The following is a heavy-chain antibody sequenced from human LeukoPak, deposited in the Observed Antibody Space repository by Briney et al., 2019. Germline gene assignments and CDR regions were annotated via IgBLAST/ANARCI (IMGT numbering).Heavy chain of an antibody. CDR1: GFTFGDYA. CDR2: IRSQIYGGTP. V-gene: IGHV3-49*04. J-gene: IGHJ4*02. Sequence: GGSLRLSCTGSGFTFGDYAMTWVRQAPGKGLEWVGFIRSQIYGGTPEYAASVKGRFTISRDDSEGVAYLQMNSLKTEDTAVYYCTRDQTPYYWGQGALVTVSS. CDR3: TRDQTPYY.